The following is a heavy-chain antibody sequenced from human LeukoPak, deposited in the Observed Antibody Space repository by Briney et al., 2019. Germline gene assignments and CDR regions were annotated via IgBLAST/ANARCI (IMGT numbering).Heavy chain of an antibody. V-gene: IGHV3-7*01. CDR2: IKQDGSQK. CDR3: VREDGGGFGS. CDR1: GFTFSDYW. Sequence: GGSLRLSCAASGFTFSDYWISWVRQVPGKGLEWVANIKQDGSQKSYVNSVKGRFTISRDNAEMSVYLQMNSLRAEDTAVYFCVREDGGGFGSWGRGTLVSVSS. J-gene: IGHJ5*01. D-gene: IGHD3-10*01.